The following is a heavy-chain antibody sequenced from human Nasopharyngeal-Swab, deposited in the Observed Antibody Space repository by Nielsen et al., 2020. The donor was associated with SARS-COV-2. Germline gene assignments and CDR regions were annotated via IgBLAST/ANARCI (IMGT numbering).Heavy chain of an antibody. V-gene: IGHV3-48*02. J-gene: IGHJ4*02. D-gene: IGHD4-17*01. CDR1: GFTFSSYS. CDR2: ISSSGRTI. Sequence: GESLKIFCVASGFTFSSYSMNWVRQAPGKGLEWVSYISSSGRTIYYEDSVKGRFTISRDNAKNLLFLQMNSLRDEDTAVYYCARNLYGDYVIDYWGRGTLVTVSS. CDR3: ARNLYGDYVIDY.